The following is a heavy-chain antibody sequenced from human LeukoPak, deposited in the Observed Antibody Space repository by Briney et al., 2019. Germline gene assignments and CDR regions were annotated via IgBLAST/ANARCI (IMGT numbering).Heavy chain of an antibody. D-gene: IGHD3-10*02. Sequence: GGSLRLSCAASGFTFSNYALSWVRQAPGKGLEWVSYISSSGSTIYYADSVKGRFTISRDNAKNSLYLQMNSLRAEDTAVYYCAELGITMIGGVWGKGTTVTISS. J-gene: IGHJ6*04. V-gene: IGHV3-48*03. CDR2: ISSSGSTI. CDR1: GFTFSNYA. CDR3: AELGITMIGGV.